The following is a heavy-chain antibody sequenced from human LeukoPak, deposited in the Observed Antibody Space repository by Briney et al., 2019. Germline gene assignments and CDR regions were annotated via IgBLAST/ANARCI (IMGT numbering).Heavy chain of an antibody. V-gene: IGHV1-2*02. D-gene: IGHD3-22*01. CDR2: INPNSGGT. Sequence: ASVKVSCKASGYTFTGYYMHWVRQAPGQGLEWMGWINPNSGGTNYAQKFQGRVTMTRDTSISTAYMELSRLRSDDTAVYYCARDVGGSSYYYDSSGLGDYWGQGTLVTVSS. CDR3: ARDVGGSSYYYDSSGLGDY. J-gene: IGHJ4*02. CDR1: GYTFTGYY.